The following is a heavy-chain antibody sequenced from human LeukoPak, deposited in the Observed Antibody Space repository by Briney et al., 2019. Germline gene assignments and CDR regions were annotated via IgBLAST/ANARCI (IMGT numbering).Heavy chain of an antibody. J-gene: IGHJ3*02. Sequence: GASVKVSCKASGYTFTNYYMHWVRQAPGQGLEWMGIINPSGGSTSYAQKFQGRVTMTRDTSTSTVYMELSSLRSEDTAVYYCARDLRDIVVVPAPNDAFDIWGQGTMVTVSS. CDR3: ARDLRDIVVVPAPNDAFDI. CDR2: INPSGGST. CDR1: GYTFTNYY. V-gene: IGHV1-46*01. D-gene: IGHD2-2*01.